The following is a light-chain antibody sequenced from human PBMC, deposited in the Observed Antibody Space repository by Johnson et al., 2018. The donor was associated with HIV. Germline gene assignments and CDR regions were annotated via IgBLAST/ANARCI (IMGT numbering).Light chain of an antibody. CDR1: SSNIGTNY. CDR3: GTWDSSLSAHVV. J-gene: IGLJ1*01. Sequence: QSVLTQPPSVSAAPGQKVTISCSGSSSNIGTNYVSWYQQFPGTAPKLLIYENNKRPSGIPDRFSGSKSGTSATLGITGLQTGDEADYYCGTWDSSLSAHVVFGTGTKITVL. CDR2: ENN. V-gene: IGLV1-51*02.